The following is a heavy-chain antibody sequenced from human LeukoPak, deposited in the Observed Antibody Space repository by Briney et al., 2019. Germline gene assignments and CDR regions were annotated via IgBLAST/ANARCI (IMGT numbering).Heavy chain of an antibody. D-gene: IGHD3-22*01. CDR2: ISGSASAI. Sequence: PGGSLRLSCVASGFTFSSYSLIWVRQAPGKGLEWASYISGSASAIYYADSVKGRFTISRDNAMNSLYLQVSSLRDEDTAVYYCARARDSSGSYPYYFDYWGQGTLVTVSS. J-gene: IGHJ4*02. CDR1: GFTFSSYS. V-gene: IGHV3-48*02. CDR3: ARARDSSGSYPYYFDY.